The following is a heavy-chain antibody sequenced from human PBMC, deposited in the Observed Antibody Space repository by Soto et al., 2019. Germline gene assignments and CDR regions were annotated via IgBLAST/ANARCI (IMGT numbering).Heavy chain of an antibody. CDR2: IVVGSGNT. CDR3: AADNHYYDSSGYLHAHFDY. D-gene: IGHD3-22*01. V-gene: IGHV1-58*01. J-gene: IGHJ4*02. Sequence: ASVKVSCKASGFTFTSSAVQWMRQARGQRLEWIGWIVVGSGNTNYAQKFQERVTITRDMSTSTAYMELSSLRSEDTAVYYCAADNHYYDSSGYLHAHFDYWGQGTLVTVS. CDR1: GFTFTSSA.